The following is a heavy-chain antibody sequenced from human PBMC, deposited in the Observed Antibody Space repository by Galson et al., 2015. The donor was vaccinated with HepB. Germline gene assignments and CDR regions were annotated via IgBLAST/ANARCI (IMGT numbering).Heavy chain of an antibody. CDR2: IWYDESNK. CDR3: AREEYSSSTKTNWFDP. J-gene: IGHJ5*02. CDR1: GFTFSSYG. D-gene: IGHD6-13*01. V-gene: IGHV3-33*01. Sequence: SLRLSCAASGFTFSSYGMHWVRQAPGKGLEWVAVIWYDESNKYYADSVKGRFTISRDNSKNTLYLQMNSLRAEDTAVYYCAREEYSSSTKTNWFDPWGQGTLVTVSS.